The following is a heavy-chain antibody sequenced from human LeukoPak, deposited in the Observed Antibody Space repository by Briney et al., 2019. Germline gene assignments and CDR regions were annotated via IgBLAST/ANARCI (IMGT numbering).Heavy chain of an antibody. V-gene: IGHV5-51*01. CDR2: IYPGDSDT. Sequence: GESLEISCKGSGYSFTSYWIGWVRQMPGKGLEWMGIIYPGDSDTRYSPSFQGQVTISADKSISTAYLQWSSLKASDTAIYYCARPLHDYYDSSGYYFDYWGQGTLVTVSS. J-gene: IGHJ4*02. D-gene: IGHD3-22*01. CDR3: ARPLHDYYDSSGYYFDY. CDR1: GYSFTSYW.